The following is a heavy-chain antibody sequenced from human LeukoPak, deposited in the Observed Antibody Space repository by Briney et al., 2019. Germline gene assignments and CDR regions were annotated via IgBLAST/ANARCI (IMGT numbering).Heavy chain of an antibody. CDR1: GGSMSYYY. J-gene: IGHJ6*02. CDR2: IYYSGST. V-gene: IGHV4-59*01. Sequence: RPSETLSLTCIVSGGSMSYYYWSWVRQPPGKGLEWIGYIYYSGSTNYNPSLKSRVTISIDTSKNRFSLKLSSLTAADTAVYYCARDRYLSGYDTYYYGMDVWGQGTTVTVSS. CDR3: ARDRYLSGYDTYYYGMDV. D-gene: IGHD5-12*01.